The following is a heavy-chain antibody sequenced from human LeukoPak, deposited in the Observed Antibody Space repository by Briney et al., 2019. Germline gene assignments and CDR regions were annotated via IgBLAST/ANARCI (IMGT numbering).Heavy chain of an antibody. CDR3: AKDPTAGWGYGGNRHYFDY. Sequence: PGRSLRLSCAASGFTFISYGMHWVRQAPGKGLEWVAVISYDGSNKYYADSVKGRFTISRDNSKNTLYLQMNSLRAEDTAVYYCAKDPTAGWGYGGNRHYFDYWGQGTLVTVSS. CDR2: ISYDGSNK. D-gene: IGHD4-23*01. V-gene: IGHV3-30*18. CDR1: GFTFISYG. J-gene: IGHJ4*02.